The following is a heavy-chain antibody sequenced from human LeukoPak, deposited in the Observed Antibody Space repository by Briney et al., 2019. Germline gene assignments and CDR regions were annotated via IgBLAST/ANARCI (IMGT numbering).Heavy chain of an antibody. CDR1: GGSISSGGYS. J-gene: IGHJ3*02. CDR3: AGVRRPDAFDI. Sequence: SQTLSLTCAVSGGSISSGGYSWSWIRQPPGKGLEWIGYIYHSGSTYYNPSLKSRVTISVDRSKNQFSLKLSSVTAADTAVYYCAGVRRPDAFDIWGQGTMVTVSS. V-gene: IGHV4-30-2*01. CDR2: IYHSGST. D-gene: IGHD2-8*01.